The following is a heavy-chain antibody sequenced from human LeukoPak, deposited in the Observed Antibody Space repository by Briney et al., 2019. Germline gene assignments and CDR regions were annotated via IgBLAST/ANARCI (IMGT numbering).Heavy chain of an antibody. J-gene: IGHJ5*02. CDR2: ISAYNGNT. V-gene: IGHV1-18*01. D-gene: IGHD3-22*01. Sequence: ASVKVSCKASGYTFTSYGISWVRQAPGQGLEWIGWISAYNGNTNYAQKLQGRVTMTTDTSTSTAYMELRSLRSDDTAVYYCAGTYYYDSSGYYYSWFDPWGQGTLVTVSS. CDR1: GYTFTSYG. CDR3: AGTYYYDSSGYYYSWFDP.